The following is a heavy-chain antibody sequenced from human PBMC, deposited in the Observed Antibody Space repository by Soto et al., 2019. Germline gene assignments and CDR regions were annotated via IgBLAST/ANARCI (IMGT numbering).Heavy chain of an antibody. V-gene: IGHV1-69*13. CDR1: GGTFSSYA. J-gene: IGHJ4*02. D-gene: IGHD2-15*01. CDR2: IIPIFGTA. CDR3: ATPSGVVAAPWYFDY. Sequence: ASVKGSCKASGGTFSSYAISWVRQAPGQGLEWMGGIIPIFGTANYAQKFQGRVTITADESTSTAYMELSSLRSEDTAVYYCATPSGVVAAPWYFDYWGQGTLVTVSS.